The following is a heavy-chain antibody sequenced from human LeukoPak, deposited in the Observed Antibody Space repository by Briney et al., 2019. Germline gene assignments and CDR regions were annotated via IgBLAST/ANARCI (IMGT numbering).Heavy chain of an antibody. J-gene: IGHJ4*02. CDR3: ARHEWGSGWYRSTFDY. D-gene: IGHD6-19*01. V-gene: IGHV5-51*01. CDR2: IYPGDSDA. CDR1: GYSFTSYW. Sequence: GESLKISCKGSGYSFTSYWIAWVRQMPGKGLEWMGIIYPGDSDARYSPSFQGPVTLSADKSISTAYLQWSSLQASDTAIYYCARHEWGSGWYRSTFDYWGQGTLVTVFS.